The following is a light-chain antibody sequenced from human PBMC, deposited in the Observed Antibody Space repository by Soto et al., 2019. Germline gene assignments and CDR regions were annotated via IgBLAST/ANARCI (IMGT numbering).Light chain of an antibody. Sequence: QSVLTQPPSVSGSPGQSVTISCTGTSSDVGTYNRVSWYQQPPGTAPKLMIYEASNRPSGVPDRFSGSKSGNTASLTISGLQAEDEADYYCSLYTSSSTWVFGGGTKVTVL. V-gene: IGLV2-18*01. CDR2: EAS. CDR3: SLYTSSSTWV. CDR1: SSDVGTYNR. J-gene: IGLJ3*02.